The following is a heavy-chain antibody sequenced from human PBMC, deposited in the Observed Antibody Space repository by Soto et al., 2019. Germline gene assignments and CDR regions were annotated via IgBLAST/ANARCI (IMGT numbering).Heavy chain of an antibody. J-gene: IGHJ5*02. CDR2: IYYSGST. CDR3: ARGVIAAAGIWFDP. V-gene: IGHV4-61*01. Sequence: QVQLQESGPGLVKPSETLSLTCTVSGGSVSSGSYYWSWIRQPPGKGLEWIGYIYYSGSTNYNPSLKSRVTISVDTSKNQFSLKLSSVTAADTAVYYCARGVIAAAGIWFDPWGQGTLVTVSS. D-gene: IGHD6-13*01. CDR1: GGSVSSGSYY.